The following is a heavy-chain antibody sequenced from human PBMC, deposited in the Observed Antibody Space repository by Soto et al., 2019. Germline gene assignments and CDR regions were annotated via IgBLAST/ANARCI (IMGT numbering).Heavy chain of an antibody. D-gene: IGHD3-16*01. J-gene: IGHJ6*02. V-gene: IGHV3-66*01. CDR1: GSTVSSNY. Sequence: PGGALRLSCAASGSTVSSNYMSWVRQAPGKGLEWVSVIYSGGSTYYADSVKGRFTISRDNSKNTLYLQMNSLRAEDTAVYYCARDPTIEASGGYYYYYYGMDVWGQGTTVTVSS. CDR2: IYSGGST. CDR3: ARDPTIEASGGYYYYYYGMDV.